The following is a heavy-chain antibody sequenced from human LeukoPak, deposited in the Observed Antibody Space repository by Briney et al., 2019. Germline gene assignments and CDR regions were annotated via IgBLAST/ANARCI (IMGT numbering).Heavy chain of an antibody. J-gene: IGHJ4*02. CDR2: ISHNENT. CDR3: ASSGSRWLIDKTYSPY. V-gene: IGHV4-34*01. CDR1: GGSFSGYY. Sequence: KASETLSLTCAVYGGSFSGYYWNWIRQPPGKGLEWIGEISHNENTNYSPSLKSRLTISIDTSKNQFSLKLSSVAAADTAVYYCASSGSRWLIDKTYSPYWGQGTLVTVSS. D-gene: IGHD3-22*01.